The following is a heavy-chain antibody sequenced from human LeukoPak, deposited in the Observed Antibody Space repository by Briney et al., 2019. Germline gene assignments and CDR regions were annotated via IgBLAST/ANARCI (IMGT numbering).Heavy chain of an antibody. D-gene: IGHD2-15*01. CDR3: ARVTPGYYYMDV. Sequence: GGSLRLSCAASGFTFSSYLMSWIRQAPGKGLEYVSAISSNGGSTYYANSVKGRFTISRDNSKNTLYLQMGSLRAEDMAVYYCARVTPGYYYMDVWGKGTTVTVSS. V-gene: IGHV3-64*01. J-gene: IGHJ6*03. CDR2: ISSNGGST. CDR1: GFTFSSYL.